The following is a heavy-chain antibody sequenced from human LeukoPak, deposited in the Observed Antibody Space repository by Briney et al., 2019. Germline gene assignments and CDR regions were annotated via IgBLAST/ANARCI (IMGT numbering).Heavy chain of an antibody. CDR3: AKESSGWLGAFDY. CDR2: ISGSGGRT. CDR1: GFTFSSYA. J-gene: IGHJ4*02. D-gene: IGHD6-19*01. V-gene: IGHV3-23*01. Sequence: GGSLRLSCADSGFTFSSYAMSWVRQAPGKGLEWVSAISGSGGRTYYADSVKGRFTMSRDNSKNTLYLQMNSLRAEDTAVYYCAKESSGWLGAFDYWGQGTLVTVSS.